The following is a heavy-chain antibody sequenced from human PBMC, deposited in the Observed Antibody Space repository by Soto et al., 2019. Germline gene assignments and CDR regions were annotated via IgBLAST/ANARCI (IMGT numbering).Heavy chain of an antibody. CDR2: INPSGGST. Sequence: ASVKVSCKASGYTFTSYYMHWVRQAPGQGLEWMGIINPSGGSTSYAQKFQGRVTMTRDTSTSTVYMELSSLRSEDTAVYYCAREKVAATYSYYYGMDVWGQGTTVTVS. V-gene: IGHV1-46*01. CDR3: AREKVAATYSYYYGMDV. D-gene: IGHD2-15*01. J-gene: IGHJ6*02. CDR1: GYTFTSYY.